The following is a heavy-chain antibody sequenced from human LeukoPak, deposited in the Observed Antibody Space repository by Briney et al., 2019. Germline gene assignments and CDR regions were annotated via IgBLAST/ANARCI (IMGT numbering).Heavy chain of an antibody. V-gene: IGHV4-59*08. Sequence: SETLSPTCTVSGGSISSYYWSWIRQPPGKGLEWIGYIYYSGSTNYNPSLKSRVTISVDTSKNQFSLKLSSVTAADTAVYYCACTRITMVRGVQPFDYWGQGTLVTVSS. D-gene: IGHD3-10*01. J-gene: IGHJ4*02. CDR3: ACTRITMVRGVQPFDY. CDR2: IYYSGST. CDR1: GGSISSYY.